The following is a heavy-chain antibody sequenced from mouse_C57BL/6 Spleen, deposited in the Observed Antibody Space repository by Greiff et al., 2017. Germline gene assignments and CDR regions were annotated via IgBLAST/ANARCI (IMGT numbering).Heavy chain of an antibody. V-gene: IGHV14-1*01. D-gene: IGHD2-5*01. CDR1: GFNIKDYY. CDR2: IDPEDGDT. J-gene: IGHJ1*03. Sequence: VQLQQSGAELVRPGASVKLSCTASGFNIKDYYMHWVKQRPEQGLEWIGRIDPEDGDTEYAPKFQGKATMTADTSSNTAYLQLSSLTSEDTAVYYCTTNYYSNYWYFDVWGTGTTVTVSS. CDR3: TTNYYSNYWYFDV.